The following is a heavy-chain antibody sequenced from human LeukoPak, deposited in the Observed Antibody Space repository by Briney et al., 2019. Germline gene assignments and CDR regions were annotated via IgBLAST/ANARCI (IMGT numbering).Heavy chain of an antibody. CDR1: GGSIGNFY. J-gene: IGHJ4*02. D-gene: IGHD6-19*01. V-gene: IGHV4-4*07. CDR2: IHIRGST. CDR3: VRDGTGDSSGWHL. Sequence: PSETLSLTCTVSGGSIGNFYWGWIRQPAGKGLEWIGRIHIRGSTDYSPSLKSRVSMSVDTSKNQFFLRLRSVTAADTAVYYCVRDGTGDSSGWHLWGQGTLVTVSS.